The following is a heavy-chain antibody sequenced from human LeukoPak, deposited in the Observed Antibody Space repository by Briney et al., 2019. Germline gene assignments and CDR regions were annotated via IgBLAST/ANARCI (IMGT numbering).Heavy chain of an antibody. J-gene: IGHJ5*02. D-gene: IGHD3-22*01. CDR2: INPNSGGT. Sequence: GGSVKVSLKASGYTLNGHYMHSGRQAPGQGVERVGWINPNSGGTNYAQKFQGRVTMTRDTSISTAYMELSRPRSDDTAVYYCARDFTAVIKNWFDPWGQGTLVTVSS. CDR1: GYTLNGHY. V-gene: IGHV1-2*02. CDR3: ARDFTAVIKNWFDP.